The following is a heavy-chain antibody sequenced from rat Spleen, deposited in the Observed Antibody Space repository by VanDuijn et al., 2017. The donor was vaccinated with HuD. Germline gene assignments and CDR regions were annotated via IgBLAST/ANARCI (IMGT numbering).Heavy chain of an antibody. CDR2: ISTSGSRT. CDR3: ARHSQYGFDY. J-gene: IGHJ2*01. V-gene: IGHV5-25*01. Sequence: EVELVESGGGLVQPGRSMKLSCAASGFTFSNYGMAWVRQAPTKGLEWVASISTSGSRTYYPDSVKGRFTISRDNAKSSLYLQMDSLRSEDTATYYCARHSQYGFDYWGQGVMVTVSS. CDR1: GFTFSNYG. D-gene: IGHD1-11*01.